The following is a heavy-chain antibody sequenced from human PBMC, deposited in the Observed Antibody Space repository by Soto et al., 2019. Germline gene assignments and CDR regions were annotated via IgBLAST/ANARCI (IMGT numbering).Heavy chain of an antibody. J-gene: IGHJ3*02. Sequence: GGSLRLSCAVSGFTVRSNYMGWVRQAPGRGLEWVSSIGSTSAYIYYGDSVRGRFTISRDNARNSLYLHMNSLRVEDTAIYYCAREVDTAMGNEASDIWGQGTLVTVSS. CDR3: AREVDTAMGNEASDI. CDR1: GFTVRSNY. V-gene: IGHV3-21*01. D-gene: IGHD5-18*01. CDR2: IGSTSAYI.